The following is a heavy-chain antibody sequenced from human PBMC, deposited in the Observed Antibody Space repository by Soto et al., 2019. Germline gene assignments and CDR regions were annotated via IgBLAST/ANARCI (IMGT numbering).Heavy chain of an antibody. CDR2: IYYSGST. V-gene: IGHV4-59*08. CDR3: ASQYRTNGVCYTSWFDP. CDR1: GGSISSYY. J-gene: IGHJ5*02. D-gene: IGHD2-8*01. Sequence: PSETLSLTCTVSGGSISSYYWSWIRQPPGKGLEWIGYIYYSGSTNYNPPLKSRVTISVDTSKNQFSLKLSSVTAADTAVYYCASQYRTNGVCYTSWFDPWGQGTLVTVSS.